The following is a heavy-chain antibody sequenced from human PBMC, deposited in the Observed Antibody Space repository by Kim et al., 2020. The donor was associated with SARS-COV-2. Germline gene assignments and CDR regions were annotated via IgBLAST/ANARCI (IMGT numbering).Heavy chain of an antibody. CDR3: AKDLGYSGSRVIIDY. V-gene: IGHV3-23*01. J-gene: IGHJ4*02. Sequence: SVKGRFTISRDNSKNTLYLQMNSLRAEDTAVYYCAKDLGYSGSRVIIDYWGQGTLVTVSS. D-gene: IGHD1-26*01.